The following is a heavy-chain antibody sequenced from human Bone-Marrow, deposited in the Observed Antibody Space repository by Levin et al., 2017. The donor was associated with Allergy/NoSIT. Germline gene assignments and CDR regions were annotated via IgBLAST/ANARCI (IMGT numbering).Heavy chain of an antibody. CDR1: GFKFDDYG. CDR2: INWNSNNI. Sequence: GGSLRLSCATSGFKFDDYGMHWVRQLPGKGLEWVSGINWNSNNIGYADSVKGRFTISRDNAKNSLFLQMNSLREEDTALYYCVKGGHGSGSYDHNWFDSWGQGTLVTVSS. D-gene: IGHD3-10*01. CDR3: VKGGHGSGSYDHNWFDS. V-gene: IGHV3-9*01. J-gene: IGHJ5*01.